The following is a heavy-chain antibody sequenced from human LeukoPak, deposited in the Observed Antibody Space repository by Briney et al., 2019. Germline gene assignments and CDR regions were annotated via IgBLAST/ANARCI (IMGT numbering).Heavy chain of an antibody. CDR1: GFTVSSNY. D-gene: IGHD3-9*01. V-gene: IGHV3-53*04. J-gene: IGHJ4*02. CDR2: IYSGGST. CDR3: ARGTTILTGYYYFDY. Sequence: GGSLRLSCAASGFTVSSNYMSWVRQAPGKGLEWVSVIYSGGSTYYADSVKGRFTISRHNSKNTLYLQMNSLRAEDTAVYYCARGTTILTGYYYFDYWGQGTLVTVSS.